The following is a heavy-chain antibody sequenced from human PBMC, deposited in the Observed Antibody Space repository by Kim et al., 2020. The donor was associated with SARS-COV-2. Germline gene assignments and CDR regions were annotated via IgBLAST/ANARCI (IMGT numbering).Heavy chain of an antibody. CDR1: GFTFDDYA. Sequence: GGSLRLSCAASGFTFDDYAMHWVRQAPGKGLEWVSGISWNSGSIGYADSVKGRFTISRDNAKNSLYLQMNSLRAEDTALYYCAKATEYYYDSSGYFDYWG. CDR2: ISWNSGSI. D-gene: IGHD3-22*01. CDR3: AKATEYYYDSSGYFDY. J-gene: IGHJ4*03. V-gene: IGHV3-9*01.